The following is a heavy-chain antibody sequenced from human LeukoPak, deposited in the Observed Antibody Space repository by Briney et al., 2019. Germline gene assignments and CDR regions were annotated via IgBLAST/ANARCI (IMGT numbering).Heavy chain of an antibody. Sequence: SETLSLTCTVSGGSISSGGYYWSWIRQHPGKGLEWIGYIYYSGSTYYNPSLKSRVTISVDTSKNQFSLKLSSVTAADTAVYYCARDLVRAMAPFGYWGQGTLVTVSS. J-gene: IGHJ4*02. CDR3: ARDLVRAMAPFGY. CDR1: GGSISSGGYY. V-gene: IGHV4-31*03. CDR2: IYYSGST. D-gene: IGHD5-18*01.